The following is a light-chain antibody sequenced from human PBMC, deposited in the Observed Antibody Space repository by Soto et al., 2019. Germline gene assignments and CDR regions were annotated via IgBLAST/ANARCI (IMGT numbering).Light chain of an antibody. CDR1: TGAVTSDHF. J-gene: IGLJ2*01. CDR2: DTN. V-gene: IGLV7-46*01. CDR3: LLAYTGARV. Sequence: QAVVTQEPSLTVSPGGTVTLTCGSSTGAVTSDHFPFWFQQKPGQAPRALIDDTNTKHSWTPARFSGSLLGGKAALTLSGAQPEDEADYYCLLAYTGARVFGGGIKLTVL.